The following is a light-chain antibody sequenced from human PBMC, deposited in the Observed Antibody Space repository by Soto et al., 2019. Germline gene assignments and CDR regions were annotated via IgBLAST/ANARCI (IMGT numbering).Light chain of an antibody. J-gene: IGKJ1*01. CDR2: AAS. CDR1: QSISSY. CDR3: QXSYSTPWT. Sequence: DIKMTQSPSSLSASVGDRVTITCRASQSISSYLNWYQQKPGKAPKILIYAASSLQSGVPSRFSGSGSGTDFTLTISSLQPEDFATYYCQXSYSTPWTXGQGIQVDI. V-gene: IGKV1-39*01.